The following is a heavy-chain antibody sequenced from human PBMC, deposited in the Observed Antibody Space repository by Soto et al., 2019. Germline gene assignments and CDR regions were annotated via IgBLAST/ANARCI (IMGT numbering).Heavy chain of an antibody. Sequence: PSETMSLTCTVSSGSITNYYWSWIRQDPGKRLEWSGDNYYNGRTNYNPSVKSRDTISVDTSKNLFSLKLTSVTAADTAVYYCVRANYFDYWGQGTLVTVSS. CDR2: NYYNGRT. V-gene: IGHV4-59*01. CDR3: VRANYFDY. J-gene: IGHJ4*02. CDR1: SGSITNYY.